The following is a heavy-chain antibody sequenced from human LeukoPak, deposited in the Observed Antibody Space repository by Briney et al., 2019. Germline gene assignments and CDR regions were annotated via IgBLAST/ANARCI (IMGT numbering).Heavy chain of an antibody. CDR3: AKGDYYYMDV. CDR1: GFTFNNYG. V-gene: IGHV3-30*02. CDR2: IRDDGGDK. J-gene: IGHJ6*03. Sequence: PGGSLRLSCAASGFTFNNYGMHWVRQAPGKGLEWVAFIRDDGGDKFYADSVKGRFTISRDNSKNTLYLQMNSLRAEDTAVYYCAKGDYYYMDVWGKGTTVTVSS.